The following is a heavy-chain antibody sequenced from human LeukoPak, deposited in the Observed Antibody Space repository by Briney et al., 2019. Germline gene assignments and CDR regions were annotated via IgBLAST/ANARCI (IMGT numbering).Heavy chain of an antibody. J-gene: IGHJ5*02. Sequence: SETLSLTCTVSGGPISSSSYYWGWIRQPPGKGLEWIGSIYYSGSTYYNPSLKSRVTISVDTSKNQFSLKLSSVTAADTAVYYCARVAAAAPRLFDPWGQGTLVTVSS. D-gene: IGHD6-13*01. CDR1: GGPISSSSYY. CDR2: IYYSGST. CDR3: ARVAAAAPRLFDP. V-gene: IGHV4-39*01.